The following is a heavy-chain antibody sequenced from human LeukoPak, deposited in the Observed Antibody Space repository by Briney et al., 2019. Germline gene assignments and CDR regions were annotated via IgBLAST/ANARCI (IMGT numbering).Heavy chain of an antibody. D-gene: IGHD3-3*01. CDR2: IYTSGST. CDR3: ARDLGYDFWSGYSAFDI. J-gene: IGHJ3*02. V-gene: IGHV4-4*07. Sequence: SETLSLTCTVSGGFISSYYWSWIRQPAGKGLEWIGRIYTSGSTNYNPSLKSRVTMSVDTSKNQFSLKLSSVTAADTAVYYCARDLGYDFWSGYSAFDIWGQGTMVTVS. CDR1: GGFISSYY.